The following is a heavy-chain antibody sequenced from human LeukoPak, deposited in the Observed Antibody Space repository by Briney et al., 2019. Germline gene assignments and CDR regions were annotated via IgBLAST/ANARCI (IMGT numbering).Heavy chain of an antibody. CDR1: GITLSNYG. D-gene: IGHD3-10*01. Sequence: GGSLRLSCAVSGITLSNYGMSWVRQAPGKGLEWVAGISGSGGGTNYADSVKGRFTISRDNPKNTLYLQMNSLRAEDTAVYFCAKRGVVIRVFLVGYHKEAYYFDSWGQGALVTVS. CDR3: AKRGVVIRVFLVGYHKEAYYFDS. V-gene: IGHV3-23*01. CDR2: ISGSGGGT. J-gene: IGHJ4*02.